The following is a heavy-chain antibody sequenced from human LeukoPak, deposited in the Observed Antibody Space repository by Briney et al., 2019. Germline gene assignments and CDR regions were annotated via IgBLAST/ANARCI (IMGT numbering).Heavy chain of an antibody. CDR2: INHSGST. Sequence: SETLSLTCAVYGGSFSGYYWGWIRQPPGKGLEWIGEINHSGSTNYNPSLKSRVTISVDTSKNQFSLKLSSVTAADTAVYYCASTYSGYVGAPFDPWGQGTLVTVSS. J-gene: IGHJ5*02. CDR1: GGSFSGYY. V-gene: IGHV4-34*01. D-gene: IGHD5-12*01. CDR3: ASTYSGYVGAPFDP.